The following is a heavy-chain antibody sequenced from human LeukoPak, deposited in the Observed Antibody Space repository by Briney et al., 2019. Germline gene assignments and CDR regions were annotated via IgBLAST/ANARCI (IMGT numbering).Heavy chain of an antibody. CDR1: GYGFTSYW. J-gene: IGHJ3*02. CDR2: IYPGDSDT. V-gene: IGHV5-51*01. D-gene: IGHD2-2*01. CDR3: ARLVSGGDIVVVPAAIGAFDI. Sequence: GGALEISGKGSGYGFTSYWIGGVRQVPGKGLEGMGIIYPGDSDTRYRPSFQGQVTISADKSITTAYLQWSSLKASDTAMYYCARLVSGGDIVVVPAAIGAFDIWGQGTMVTVSS.